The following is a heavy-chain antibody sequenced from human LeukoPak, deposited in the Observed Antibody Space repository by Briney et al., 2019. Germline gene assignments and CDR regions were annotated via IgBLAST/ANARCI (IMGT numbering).Heavy chain of an antibody. V-gene: IGHV3-23*01. CDR1: GFIFSSNA. D-gene: IGHD6-19*01. CDR2: ISGSGGST. J-gene: IGHJ4*02. CDR3: AKPLIPVAGTLYFHS. Sequence: GGSLRLSCAASGFIFSSNAMSWVRQAPGKGLEWVSTISGSGGSTYHADSVKGRFTISRDNSKNTLYLQMNSLRAEDTAVYYCAKPLIPVAGTLYFHSWGQGTLVTVSP.